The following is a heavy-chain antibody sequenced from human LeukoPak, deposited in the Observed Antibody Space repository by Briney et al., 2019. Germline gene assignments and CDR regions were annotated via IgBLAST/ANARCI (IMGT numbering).Heavy chain of an antibody. Sequence: GGSLRLSCAASGFTFTSYGMHWVRKAPGKALEWVALITYDGYYKYYSDSVKGRFTISSDTSKNTLYLQMNSLRAEDTAVYYCARDLSPVVRASPMGYWGQGTLVTVSS. CDR3: ARDLSPVVRASPMGY. V-gene: IGHV3-30*03. J-gene: IGHJ4*02. D-gene: IGHD3-10*01. CDR2: ITYDGYYK. CDR1: GFTFTSYG.